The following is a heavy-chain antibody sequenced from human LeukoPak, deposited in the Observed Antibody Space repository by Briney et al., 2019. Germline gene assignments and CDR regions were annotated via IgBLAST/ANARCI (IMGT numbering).Heavy chain of an antibody. Sequence: GASVKVSCKASGYTFTGYYMHWVRQAPGQGLEWMGWINPKSGGTNYAQKFQGRVTMTRDTSISTAYMELSRLRSDDTAVYYCASPDSRSQDYYYMDVWGKGTTVTVSS. CDR3: ASPDSRSQDYYYMDV. CDR2: INPKSGGT. D-gene: IGHD2-15*01. V-gene: IGHV1-2*02. J-gene: IGHJ6*03. CDR1: GYTFTGYY.